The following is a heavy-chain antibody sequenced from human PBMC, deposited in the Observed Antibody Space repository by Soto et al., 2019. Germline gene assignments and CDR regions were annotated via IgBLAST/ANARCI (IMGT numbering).Heavy chain of an antibody. CDR3: ARQITVGGYYYYMDV. CDR1: GGSISSYY. CDR2: IYYSGST. J-gene: IGHJ6*03. Sequence: SETLSLTCTVSGGSISSYYWSWIRQPPGKGLEWIGYIYYSGSTNYNPSLKSRVTISVDTSKNQFSLKLSSVTAADTAVYYCARQITVGGYYYYMDVWGKGTTVTVSS. V-gene: IGHV4-59*08. D-gene: IGHD3-16*01.